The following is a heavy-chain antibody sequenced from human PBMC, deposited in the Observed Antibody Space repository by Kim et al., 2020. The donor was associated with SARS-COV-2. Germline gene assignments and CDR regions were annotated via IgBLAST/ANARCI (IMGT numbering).Heavy chain of an antibody. J-gene: IGHJ4*02. CDR3: AARGYYGSGSHMAGTRIDY. V-gene: IGHV1-58*01. CDR1: GFTFTSSA. Sequence: SVKVSCKASGFTFTSSAVQWVRQARGQRLEWIGWIVVGSGNTNYAQKFQERVTITRDMSTSTAYMELSSLRSEDTAVYYCAARGYYGSGSHMAGTRIDYWGQGTLVTVSS. CDR2: IVVGSGNT. D-gene: IGHD3-10*01.